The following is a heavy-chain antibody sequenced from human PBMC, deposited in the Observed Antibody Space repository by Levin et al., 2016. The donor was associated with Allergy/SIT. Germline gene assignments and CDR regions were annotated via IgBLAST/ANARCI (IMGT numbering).Heavy chain of an antibody. CDR3: ASSLGYCSSTSCYSSAYYGMDV. V-gene: IGHV1-69*01. Sequence: WVRQAPGQGLEWMGGIIPIFGTANYAQKFQGRVTITADESTSTAYMELSSLRSEDTAVYYCASSLGYCSSTSCYSSAYYGMDVWGQGTTVTVSS. J-gene: IGHJ6*02. D-gene: IGHD2-2*02. CDR2: IIPIFGTA.